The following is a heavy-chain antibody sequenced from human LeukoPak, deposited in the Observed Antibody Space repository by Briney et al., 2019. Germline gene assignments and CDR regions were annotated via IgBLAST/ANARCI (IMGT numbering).Heavy chain of an antibody. V-gene: IGHV3-48*01. CDR1: GFAFSSYS. CDR2: ISSSSSTI. D-gene: IGHD3-3*01. Sequence: GGSLRLXCAASGFAFSSYSMNWVRQAPGKGLEWVSYISSSSSTIYYADSVKGRFTISRDNAKNSLYLQMNSLRAEDTAVYYCARGEDFWSGSYFDYWGQGTLVTVSS. J-gene: IGHJ4*02. CDR3: ARGEDFWSGSYFDY.